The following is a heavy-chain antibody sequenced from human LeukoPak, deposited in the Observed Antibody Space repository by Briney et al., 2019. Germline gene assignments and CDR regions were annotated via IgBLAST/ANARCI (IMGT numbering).Heavy chain of an antibody. Sequence: GRSLRLSCAASGFIFSSTGMHWVRQAPGKGLEWVAVIWFDGGNKYYADSVKGRFTISRDDSKNTVYLQMNSLRAEDTAVYFCAKRGVVIRVILVGFHKEAYYFDSWGQGALVTVSS. CDR1: GFIFSSTG. D-gene: IGHD3-22*01. V-gene: IGHV3-33*06. J-gene: IGHJ4*02. CDR2: IWFDGGNK. CDR3: AKRGVVIRVILVGFHKEAYYFDS.